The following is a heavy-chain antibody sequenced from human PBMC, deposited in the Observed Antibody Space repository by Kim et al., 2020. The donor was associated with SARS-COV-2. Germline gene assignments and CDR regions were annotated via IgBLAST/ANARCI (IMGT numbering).Heavy chain of an antibody. CDR3: ARVRPLRSGLGIAVAGTENWFDP. CDR1: GYTFTSYA. D-gene: IGHD6-19*01. Sequence: ASVKVSCKASGYTFTSYAMHWVRQAPGQRLEWMGWINAGNGNTKYSQKFQGRVTITRDTSASTAYMELSSLRSEDTAVYYCARVRPLRSGLGIAVAGTENWFDPWGQGTLVTVSS. V-gene: IGHV1-3*01. J-gene: IGHJ5*02. CDR2: INAGNGNT.